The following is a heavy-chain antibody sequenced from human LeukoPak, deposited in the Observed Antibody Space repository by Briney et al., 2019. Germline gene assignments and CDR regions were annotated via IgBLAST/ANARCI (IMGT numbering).Heavy chain of an antibody. CDR3: ARETPGYYMDV. CDR1: GFTVSSYG. V-gene: IGHV3-21*01. Sequence: GGSLRLSCAASGFTVSSYGMTWVRQAPGKGLEWVSSISSSSSYIYYADSVKGRFTISRDNAKNSLYLQMNSLRAEDTAVYYCARETPGYYMDVWGKGTTVTVSS. J-gene: IGHJ6*03. CDR2: ISSSSSYI.